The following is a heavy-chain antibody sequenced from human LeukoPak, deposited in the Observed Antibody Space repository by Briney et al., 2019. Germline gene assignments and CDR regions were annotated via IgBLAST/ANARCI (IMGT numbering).Heavy chain of an antibody. Sequence: GGSLRLSCAASGFTFSNYAMTWVRQVPGKGLEWISTISGRGDGTYYTDSVKGRFTISRDNSKNTVYLQMNNLRAEDTALYYCAKEKGFGYSPLDYWGQGTLVTVSA. J-gene: IGHJ4*02. CDR3: AKEKGFGYSPLDY. V-gene: IGHV3-23*01. CDR2: ISGRGDGT. CDR1: GFTFSNYA. D-gene: IGHD3-22*01.